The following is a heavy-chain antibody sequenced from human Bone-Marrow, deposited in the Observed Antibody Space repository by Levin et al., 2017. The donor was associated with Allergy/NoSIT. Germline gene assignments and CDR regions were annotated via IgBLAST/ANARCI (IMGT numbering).Heavy chain of an antibody. CDR3: ARRLGSAGDYFYGFDV. D-gene: IGHD6-13*01. Sequence: ASVKVSCKASGYTFTDYYIHWVRQAPGQGLEWMGWINPNNGGTNFARKFQGRVTMTRDTSISTAYMDLIRLGSDDTAVYYCARRLGSAGDYFYGFDVWGQGTTVTVSS. CDR2: INPNNGGT. V-gene: IGHV1-2*02. CDR1: GYTFTDYY. J-gene: IGHJ6*02.